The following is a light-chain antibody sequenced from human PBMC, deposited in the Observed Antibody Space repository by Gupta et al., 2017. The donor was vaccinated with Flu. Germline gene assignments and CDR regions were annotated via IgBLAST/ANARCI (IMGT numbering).Light chain of an antibody. J-gene: IGLJ2*01. CDR3: QAWDSTTVV. Sequence: SYELIQSPSVSVSPGQTASITCSGDKLGDTSVCWYQQKPGQSPVMVIYQDNKRPSGIPERFSGSSSGKTATLTIGTQPMDEADYYCQAWDSTTVVFGGGTKLAVL. CDR1: KLGDTS. CDR2: QDN. V-gene: IGLV3-1*01.